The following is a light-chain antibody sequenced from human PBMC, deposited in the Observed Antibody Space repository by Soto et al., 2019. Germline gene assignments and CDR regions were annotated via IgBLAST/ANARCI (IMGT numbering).Light chain of an antibody. J-gene: IGKJ5*01. V-gene: IGKV3D-15*01. CDR1: QSINSN. CDR3: QQYTNWPPIT. CDR2: GAS. Sequence: IVMTQSPATLSVSPGERATLSCRASQSINSNLAWYQQKPGQAPRLLIYGASSRATGIPARFSGGGSGTEFTLTISSLQSEDFAVYYCQQYTNWPPITFGQGTRLEIK.